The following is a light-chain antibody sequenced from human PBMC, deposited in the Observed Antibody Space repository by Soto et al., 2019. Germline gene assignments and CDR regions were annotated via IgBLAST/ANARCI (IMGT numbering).Light chain of an antibody. J-gene: IGLJ1*01. Sequence: SYELTQPLSVSVALGQTARITCGGNNIGSKNVHWYQQKPGQAPVLVIYLDSNRPSGIPERFSGSNSGNTATLTISRAQAGDEADYYCQVWDISTDVFGTGTQLTVL. V-gene: IGLV3-9*01. CDR3: QVWDISTDV. CDR2: LDS. CDR1: NIGSKN.